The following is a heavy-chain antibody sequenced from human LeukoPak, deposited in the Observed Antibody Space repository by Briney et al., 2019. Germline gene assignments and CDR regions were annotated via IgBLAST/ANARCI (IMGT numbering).Heavy chain of an antibody. J-gene: IGHJ6*03. Sequence: ASVKVSCKASGYTFTSYGISWVRQAPGQGLEWMGWISAYNGNTNYAQKLQGRVTVTTDTSTSTAYMELRSLRSDDTAVYYCAREGLWLDYYYMDVWGKGTTVTVSS. CDR3: AREGLWLDYYYMDV. CDR2: ISAYNGNT. CDR1: GYTFTSYG. D-gene: IGHD3-10*01. V-gene: IGHV1-18*01.